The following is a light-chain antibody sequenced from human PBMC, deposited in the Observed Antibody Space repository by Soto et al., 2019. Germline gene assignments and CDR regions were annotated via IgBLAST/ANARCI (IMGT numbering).Light chain of an antibody. J-gene: IGLJ1*01. Sequence: QSVRAQPASVSGSPGQSITISCTGTSGFVGSFSLGSWYQQHPGKAPKAMISEGHRRPSRVPDRFSGSTSVNSASLSIFALLADDEADYYCCLYIGATTYVFGTGTKVTVL. CDR2: EGH. V-gene: IGLV2-23*01. CDR1: SGFVGSFSL. CDR3: CLYIGATTYV.